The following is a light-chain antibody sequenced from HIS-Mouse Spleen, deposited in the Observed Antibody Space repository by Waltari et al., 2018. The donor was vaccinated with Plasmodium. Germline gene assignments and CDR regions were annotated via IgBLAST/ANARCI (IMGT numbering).Light chain of an antibody. J-gene: IGKJ3*01. V-gene: IGKV3-15*01. Sequence: EIVMTQSPATLSVSPGERATLSCRASQSVSSNLAWYQQKPGQAPRLLIYGASTRATGIPARFSGSGSGTEFTLTISSLPSEDFAVYYCQQYNNWSFTFGPGPKVDIK. CDR1: QSVSSN. CDR3: QQYNNWSFT. CDR2: GAS.